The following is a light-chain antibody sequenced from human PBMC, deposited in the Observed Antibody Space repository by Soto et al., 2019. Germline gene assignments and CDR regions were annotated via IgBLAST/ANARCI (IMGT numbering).Light chain of an antibody. CDR3: QQSYSTPYT. V-gene: IGKV1-39*01. Sequence: DIPMTQSPFPLSASVGDRVTITFRASQSISSWLAWYQHKPGRAPKLLIHTASTLRSGVPSRFSGSGSGADFTLTISSLQPEDFATYYCQQSYSTPYTFGQGTRLEIK. CDR1: QSISSW. CDR2: TAS. J-gene: IGKJ5*01.